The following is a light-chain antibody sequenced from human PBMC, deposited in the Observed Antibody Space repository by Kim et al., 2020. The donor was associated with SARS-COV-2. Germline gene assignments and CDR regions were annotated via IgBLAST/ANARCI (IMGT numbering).Light chain of an antibody. CDR1: SSCVGGYNY. V-gene: IGLV2-8*01. CDR2: EVS. CDR3: SSYAGSNNLV. J-gene: IGLJ2*01. Sequence: GQSVTISCTGTSSCVGGYNYVSWYQQHPGKAPKLMIYEVSKRPSGVPDRFSGSKSGNTASLTVSGLQAEDEADYYCSSYAGSNNLVFGGGTQLTVL.